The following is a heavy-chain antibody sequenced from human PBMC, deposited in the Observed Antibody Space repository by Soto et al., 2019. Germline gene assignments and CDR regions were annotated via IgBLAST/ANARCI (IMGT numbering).Heavy chain of an antibody. CDR2: IYHSGST. J-gene: IGHJ5*02. CDR1: GGSMISYY. Sequence: SETLSLTCTVSGGSMISYYWSWIRQPPGKGLEWIGYIYHSGSTYYNPSLKSRVTISVDRSKNQFSLKLSSVTAADTVVYYCARVPDRWGQGTLVTVSS. V-gene: IGHV4-59*12. D-gene: IGHD2-2*01. CDR3: ARVPDR.